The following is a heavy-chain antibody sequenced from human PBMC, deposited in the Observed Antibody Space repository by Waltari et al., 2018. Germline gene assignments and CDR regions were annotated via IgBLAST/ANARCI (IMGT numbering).Heavy chain of an antibody. CDR2: INPNSGGT. Sequence: QVQLVQSGAEVKKPVASVKVSCEPTGYTFTGYYMIWVRPAPGQGLEWMGRINPNSGGTNYAQKLQGRVTMTRDTSISTAYMELSRLRSEDTAVYYCARKAADYWGQGTLVTVSS. J-gene: IGHJ4*02. V-gene: IGHV1-2*02. CDR1: GYTFTGYY. D-gene: IGHD6-13*01. CDR3: ARKAADY.